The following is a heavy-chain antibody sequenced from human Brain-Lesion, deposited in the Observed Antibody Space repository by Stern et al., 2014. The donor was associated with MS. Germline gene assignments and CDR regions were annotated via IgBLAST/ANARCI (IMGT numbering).Heavy chain of an antibody. Sequence: VQLVESGAEVKKPGASVKVSCKTSGYIFTGYYIHWVRQAPGQGLEWMAWINPNTGGTKYEQKVQGRGTMSRDTSINKAYVDMSSLTSYDTAVYYCARDQRGITIFGVVTDYYYLGMDVWGQGTTVTVSS. CDR3: ARDQRGITIFGVVTDYYYLGMDV. V-gene: IGHV1-2*02. J-gene: IGHJ6*02. D-gene: IGHD3-3*01. CDR2: INPNTGGT. CDR1: GYIFTGYY.